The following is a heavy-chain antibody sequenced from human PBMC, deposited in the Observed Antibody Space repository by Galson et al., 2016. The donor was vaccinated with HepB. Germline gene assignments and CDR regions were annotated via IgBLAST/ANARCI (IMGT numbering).Heavy chain of an antibody. D-gene: IGHD3-16*01. CDR1: GFTFGSVW. Sequence: SLRLSCATSGFTFGSVWMSWVRQAPGKGLEWVANIKPDGSERYYVDSLKGRFTISRDNAKNSLYLQMDSLGVEDTALYYCTKEGGRYVGARGEPGHYWGQGTLVTVSS. CDR2: IKPDGSER. V-gene: IGHV3-7*03. CDR3: TKEGGRYVGARGEPGHY. J-gene: IGHJ4*02.